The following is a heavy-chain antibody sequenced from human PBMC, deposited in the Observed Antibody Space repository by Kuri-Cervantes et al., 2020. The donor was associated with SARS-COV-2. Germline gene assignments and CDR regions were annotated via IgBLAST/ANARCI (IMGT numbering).Heavy chain of an antibody. V-gene: IGHV3-23*01. Sequence: GESLKISWAAPGFTFSSYAMSWVRQAPGKGLEWVSAISGSGGSTYYADSVKGRFTISRDTSKNTMYRQMNSLRAENTAVYYCATGSYLASWGQGTLVTVSS. CDR3: ATGSYLAS. J-gene: IGHJ4*02. CDR2: ISGSGGST. D-gene: IGHD2-2*01. CDR1: GFTFSSYA.